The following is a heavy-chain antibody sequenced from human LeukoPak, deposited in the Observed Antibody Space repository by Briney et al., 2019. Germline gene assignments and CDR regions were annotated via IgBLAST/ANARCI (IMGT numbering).Heavy chain of an antibody. Sequence: SETLSLTCTVSGGSISSSYCSWIRQPPGKGLEWIGYIYHSESTNYNPSLKSRVTISVDTSKNQFSLKLSSVTAADTAMYYCARQAGGTSGPFGYWGQGTLVTVSS. CDR1: GGSISSSY. CDR2: IYHSEST. CDR3: ARQAGGTSGPFGY. D-gene: IGHD4-23*01. V-gene: IGHV4-59*08. J-gene: IGHJ4*02.